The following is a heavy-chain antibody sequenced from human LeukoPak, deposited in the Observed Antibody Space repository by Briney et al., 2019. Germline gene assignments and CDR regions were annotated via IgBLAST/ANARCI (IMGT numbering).Heavy chain of an antibody. V-gene: IGHV4-4*07. CDR2: IYTSGST. J-gene: IGHJ4*02. D-gene: IGHD3-22*01. Sequence: SETLSLTCTVSGGSISSYYWSWIRQPAGKGLEWIGRIYTSGSTNYSPSLKSRVTMSVDTSKNQFSLKLSSVTAADTAVYYCARETGSYYDCSGYYYGGFYFDYWGQGTLVTVSS. CDR1: GGSISSYY. CDR3: ARETGSYYDCSGYYYGGFYFDY.